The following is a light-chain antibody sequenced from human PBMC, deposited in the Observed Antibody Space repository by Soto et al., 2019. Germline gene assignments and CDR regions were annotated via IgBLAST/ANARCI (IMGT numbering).Light chain of an antibody. Sequence: QSALTQPASVSGSPGQSITISCSGTSSDVGSYYLVSWFQQHPGKAPKLMIYEGSKRPSGVSDRFSGSKSGDTASLTVSGLQAEDEADYYCSSYTSTRTYVFGTGTKVTVL. CDR2: EGS. V-gene: IGLV2-14*02. J-gene: IGLJ1*01. CDR1: SSDVGSYYL. CDR3: SSYTSTRTYV.